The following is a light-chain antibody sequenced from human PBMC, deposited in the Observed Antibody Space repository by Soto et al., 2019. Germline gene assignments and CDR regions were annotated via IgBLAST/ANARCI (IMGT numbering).Light chain of an antibody. V-gene: IGLV2-14*01. CDR1: SSDVGGYNH. CDR3: CSYTSLSTVV. J-gene: IGLJ2*01. Sequence: QSVLTQPASVSGSPGQSITISCTGTSSDVGGYNHVFWYQHSPGKAPKLILFAVSDRPSGVSHRFSGSKSGNTASLTISGLQADDEADYYCCSYTSLSTVVFGGGTKLTVL. CDR2: AVS.